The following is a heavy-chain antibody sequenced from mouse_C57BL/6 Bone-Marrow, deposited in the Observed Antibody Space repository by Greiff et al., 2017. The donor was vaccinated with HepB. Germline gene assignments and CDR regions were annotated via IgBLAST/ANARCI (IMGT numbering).Heavy chain of an antibody. CDR3: ARSNYYGSSYYAMDY. V-gene: IGHV5-4*03. D-gene: IGHD1-1*01. CDR1: GFTFSSYA. J-gene: IGHJ4*01. Sequence: EVKVEESGGGLVKPGGSLKLSCAASGFTFSSYAMSWVRQTPEKRLEWVATISDGGSYTYYPDNVKGRFTISRDNAKNNLYLQMSHLKSEDTAMYYCARSNYYGSSYYAMDYWGQGTSVTVSS. CDR2: ISDGGSYT.